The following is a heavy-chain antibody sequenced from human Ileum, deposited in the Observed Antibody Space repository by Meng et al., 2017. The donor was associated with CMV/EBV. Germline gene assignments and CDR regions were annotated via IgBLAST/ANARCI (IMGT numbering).Heavy chain of an antibody. D-gene: IGHD3-22*01. CDR1: GYISSSNW. V-gene: IGHV4-4*02. J-gene: IGHJ4*02. CDR3: ASRNYYDSSGYPHYFDY. CDR2: IYHSGST. Sequence: GYISSSNWWSWVRQPPGKGLEWIGEIYHSGSTNYNPSLKSRVTISVDKSKNQFSLKLSSVTAADTAVYYCASRNYYDSSGYPHYFDYWGQGTLVTVSS.